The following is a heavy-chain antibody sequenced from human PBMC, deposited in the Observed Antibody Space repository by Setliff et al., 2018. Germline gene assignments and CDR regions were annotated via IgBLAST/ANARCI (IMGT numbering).Heavy chain of an antibody. D-gene: IGHD3-16*01. Sequence: WASVKVSCKSSGFRFTSFGFSWVRQAPGQGLEWMGWISPYSGESNYAQKFQDRLTVTADTSTKTTYMELRSLTSDDTAVYFCTRSRGPRVVLAADFDFWGQGTLVTVS. CDR1: GFRFTSFG. CDR3: TRSRGPRVVLAADFDF. CDR2: ISPYSGES. V-gene: IGHV1-18*01. J-gene: IGHJ4*02.